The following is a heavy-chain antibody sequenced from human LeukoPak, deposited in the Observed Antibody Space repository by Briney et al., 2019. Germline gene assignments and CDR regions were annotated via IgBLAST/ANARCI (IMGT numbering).Heavy chain of an antibody. V-gene: IGHV4-59*08. CDR1: GASISGYY. Sequence: SETLSLTCTVFGASISGYYCSWVRQPPGQGLEWIGYIYYSGTTTYNPSLKSRVTMSVDTSKNQFSLRLSSVTAADTAVYYCARHAPAHFDFLWGQGTLVTVSS. J-gene: IGHJ4*02. D-gene: IGHD3-9*01. CDR2: IYYSGTT. CDR3: ARHAPAHFDFL.